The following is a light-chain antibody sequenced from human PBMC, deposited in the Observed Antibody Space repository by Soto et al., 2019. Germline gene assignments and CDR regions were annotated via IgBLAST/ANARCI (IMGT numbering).Light chain of an antibody. CDR3: QSYDTTLGGWL. Sequence: QSVLTQPPSVSGAPGQRVTISCTGSSSNVGTAYEVRWYQQLPGTAPTLLIFATSNRASGVPARFSGSKSGTSASLAITGLQADDEATYYCQSYDTTLGGWLFGGGTKVTVL. V-gene: IGLV1-40*01. CDR2: ATS. J-gene: IGLJ3*02. CDR1: SSNVGTAYE.